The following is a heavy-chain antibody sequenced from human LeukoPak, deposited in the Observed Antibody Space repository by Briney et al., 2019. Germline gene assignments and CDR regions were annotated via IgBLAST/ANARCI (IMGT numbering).Heavy chain of an antibody. CDR3: ARRLEIGGYFDL. CDR2: IYYSGST. V-gene: IGHV4-31*03. D-gene: IGHD5-24*01. J-gene: IGHJ2*01. CDR1: GGSISSGGYY. Sequence: PSETLSLTCTVSGGSISSGGYYWSWIRQHPGKGLEWIGYIYYSGSTYYNPSLKSRVTISVDTSKNQFSLKLSSVTAADTAVYYCARRLEIGGYFDLWGRGTLVTVSS.